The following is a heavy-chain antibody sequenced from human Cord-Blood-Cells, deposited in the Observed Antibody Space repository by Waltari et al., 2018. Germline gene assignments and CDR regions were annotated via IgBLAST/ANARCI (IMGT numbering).Heavy chain of an antibody. CDR2: INPNSGGT. CDR1: GYTFTGYY. Sequence: QVQLVQSGAEVKKPGASVKVSCKASGYTFTGYYMHWVRQAPGQGLEWMGWINPNSGGTNYAQKFQGWVTMTRDTSISTAYMELSRLRSDDTAVYYCARGVPVVPAAMSAFDIWGQGTMVTVSS. V-gene: IGHV1-2*04. CDR3: ARGVPVVPAAMSAFDI. J-gene: IGHJ3*02. D-gene: IGHD2-2*01.